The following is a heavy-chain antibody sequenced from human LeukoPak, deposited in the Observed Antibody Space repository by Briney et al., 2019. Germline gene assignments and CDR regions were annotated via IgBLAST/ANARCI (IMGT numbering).Heavy chain of an antibody. CDR3: ARDPYDFWSGYYYMDV. V-gene: IGHV3-21*01. D-gene: IGHD3-3*01. CDR2: ISSSSSYI. J-gene: IGHJ6*03. CDR1: GFTFSSYS. Sequence: GGSLRLSCAASGFTFSSYSMNWVRQAPGKGLEWVSSISSSSSYIYYADSVKGRYTISRDNAKNSLYLQMNSLRAEDTAVYYCARDPYDFWSGYYYMDVWGKGTTVTVSS.